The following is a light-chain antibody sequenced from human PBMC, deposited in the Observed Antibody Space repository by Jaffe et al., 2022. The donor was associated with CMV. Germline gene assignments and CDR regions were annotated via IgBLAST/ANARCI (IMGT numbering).Light chain of an antibody. CDR3: QQSYSTPFT. CDR1: QSISRN. Sequence: DIQMTQSPSSLSASVGDRVTITCRASQSISRNLNWYQQKAGNAPKLLIYGASSLQSGVPSRFRGSGSGTDFTLIISSLQPEDVASYYCQQSYSTPFTFGPGTKVNIK. CDR2: GAS. V-gene: IGKV1-39*01. J-gene: IGKJ3*01.